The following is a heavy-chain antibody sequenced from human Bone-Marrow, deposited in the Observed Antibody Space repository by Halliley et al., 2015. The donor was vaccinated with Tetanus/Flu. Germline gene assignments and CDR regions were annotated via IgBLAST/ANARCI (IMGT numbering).Heavy chain of an antibody. CDR3: ARGVGYYFDH. J-gene: IGHJ4*02. D-gene: IGHD3-16*01. Sequence: GREWIGSNNYSGSTNPNPSLNSRVPISRDTSKDQFSLKRSSVAAADTAMYCCARGVGYYFDHWGQGTLVTASS. V-gene: IGHV4-59*01. CDR2: NNYSGST.